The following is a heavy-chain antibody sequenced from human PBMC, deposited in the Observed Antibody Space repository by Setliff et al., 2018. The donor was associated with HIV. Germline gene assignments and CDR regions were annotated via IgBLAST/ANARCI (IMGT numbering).Heavy chain of an antibody. CDR1: GGFLNGYF. CDR2: IYYSGST. J-gene: IGHJ4*02. V-gene: IGHV4-59*01. CDR3: ARGHPNSSRSSLVY. Sequence: SETLSLTCTVSGGFLNGYFWTWIRQPPGKKLEWIGYIYYSGSTNYNPSLKSRVTISVDTSKNQFSLKLTSVTAADTAVYYCARGHPNSSRSSLVYWGQGTLVTVSS. D-gene: IGHD6-6*01.